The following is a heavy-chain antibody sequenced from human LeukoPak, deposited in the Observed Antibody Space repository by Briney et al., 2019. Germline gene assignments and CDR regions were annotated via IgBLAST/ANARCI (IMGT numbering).Heavy chain of an antibody. CDR3: ARAHSSGWPHMFDP. Sequence: PSQTLSLTCTVAGGSISCVGYYWSWIRQRPGKDLEWIGYIYYSGSTNYNPSLKSRVTISIDTSKNQFSLKVSSVTAADTAVYYCARAHSSGWPHMFDPWGQGTLVTVPS. V-gene: IGHV4-31*03. CDR1: GGSISCVGYY. CDR2: IYYSGST. D-gene: IGHD6-19*01. J-gene: IGHJ5*02.